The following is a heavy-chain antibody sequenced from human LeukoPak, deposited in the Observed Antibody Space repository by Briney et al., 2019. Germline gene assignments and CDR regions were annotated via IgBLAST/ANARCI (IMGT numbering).Heavy chain of an antibody. D-gene: IGHD3-16*01. J-gene: IGHJ3*02. CDR3: ARGVGGVREGFDI. CDR1: GGSVSSESYH. V-gene: IGHV4-61*01. Sequence: SETLSLTCTVSGGSVSSESYHWSWIRQPPGKGLEWIAYIFNRGRSYYNPSLKSRVTISVDTSKNQFSLKLNSVTAADTAQYHCARGVGGVREGFDIWGQGTMVTVSS. CDR2: IFNRGRS.